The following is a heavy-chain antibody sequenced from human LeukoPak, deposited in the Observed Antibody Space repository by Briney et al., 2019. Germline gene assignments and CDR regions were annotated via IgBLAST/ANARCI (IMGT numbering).Heavy chain of an antibody. J-gene: IGHJ2*01. CDR1: GFTFSSYA. V-gene: IGHV3-48*02. CDR2: ISSSSGTK. D-gene: IGHD3-22*01. Sequence: GGSLRLSCAASGFTFSSYAMNWVRQAPGKGLEWLSYISSSSGTKYNADSVKGRFITTRDNAKKSLYLQMNSLRDEDTAVYYCARGGPGSGYYFWYFDLWGRGTLVTVSS. CDR3: ARGGPGSGYYFWYFDL.